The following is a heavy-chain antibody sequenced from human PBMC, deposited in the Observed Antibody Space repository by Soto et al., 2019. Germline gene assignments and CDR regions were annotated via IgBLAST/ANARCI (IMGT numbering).Heavy chain of an antibody. Sequence: GGSLRLSCAASGFTFSSYAMHWVRQAPGKGLEWVAVISYDGSNKYYADSVKGRFTISRDNSKNTLYLQMNSLRAEDTAVYYCAFPSGYDYVHPFDYWGQGPLLTVS. CDR1: GFTFSSYA. V-gene: IGHV3-30-3*01. D-gene: IGHD5-12*01. CDR2: ISYDGSNK. CDR3: AFPSGYDYVHPFDY. J-gene: IGHJ4*02.